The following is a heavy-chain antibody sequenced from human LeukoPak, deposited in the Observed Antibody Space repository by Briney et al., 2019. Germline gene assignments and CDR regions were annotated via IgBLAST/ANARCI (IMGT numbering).Heavy chain of an antibody. CDR1: GYTFTGYY. CDR3: ARSEEGAALAFDY. CDR2: INPNSGGT. V-gene: IGHV1-2*02. Sequence: GASVKVSCKASGYTFTGYYMHWVRQAPGQGLEWMGWINPNSGGTNYAQKFQGRVTMTRDTSISTAYMELSRLRSDDTAMYYCARSEEGAALAFDYWGQGTLVTVSS. D-gene: IGHD6-6*01. J-gene: IGHJ4*02.